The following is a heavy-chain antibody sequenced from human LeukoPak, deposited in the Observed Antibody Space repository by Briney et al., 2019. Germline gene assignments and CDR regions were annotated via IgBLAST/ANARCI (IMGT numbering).Heavy chain of an antibody. CDR3: AREVSWFWFDY. V-gene: IGHV4-30-4*01. Sequence: SETLSLTCSVSGASISSYYWSWMRQPPGKGLEWIGYIYYSGSTYYNPSLKSRVTISVDTSKNQFSLKLSSVTAADTAVYYCAREVSWFWFDYWGQGTLVTVSS. CDR2: IYYSGST. CDR1: GASISSYY. J-gene: IGHJ4*02. D-gene: IGHD3-10*01.